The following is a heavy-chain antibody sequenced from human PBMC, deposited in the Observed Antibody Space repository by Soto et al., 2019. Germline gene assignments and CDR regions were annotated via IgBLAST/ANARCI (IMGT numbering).Heavy chain of an antibody. Sequence: EVQLVESGGGWVRPGGSLRLSFAALGFTFSSYSMNWVRQAPGKGLEWVSYISSSSSTIYYADSVKGRFTISRDNAKNSLYLQMNSLRAEDTAVYYCARSSQWLVGGLDYWGQGTLVTVSS. J-gene: IGHJ4*02. CDR2: ISSSSSTI. CDR3: ARSSQWLVGGLDY. V-gene: IGHV3-48*01. D-gene: IGHD6-19*01. CDR1: GFTFSSYS.